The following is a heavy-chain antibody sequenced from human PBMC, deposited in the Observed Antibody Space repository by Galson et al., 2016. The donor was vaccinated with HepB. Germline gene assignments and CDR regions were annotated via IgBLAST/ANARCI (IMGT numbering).Heavy chain of an antibody. J-gene: IGHJ4*02. CDR3: ARQTKQGPLEY. V-gene: IGHV5-51*01. CDR2: IYPGDSDT. CDR1: GYTFITYW. D-gene: IGHD1-14*01. Sequence: QSGAEVKKPGESLKISCQGSGYTFITYWIGWVRQRPGKGLEWMGIIYPGDSDTTYSPSFQGHVTISADESVSTAYLHWDSLKASDTAMYYCARQTKQGPLEYWGQGTLVTVSS.